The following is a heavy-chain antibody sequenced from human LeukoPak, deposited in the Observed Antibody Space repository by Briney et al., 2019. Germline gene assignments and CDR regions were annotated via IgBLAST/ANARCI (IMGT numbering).Heavy chain of an antibody. V-gene: IGHV3-30*04. CDR2: ISYDGSNK. D-gene: IGHD6-19*01. CDR3: ARDRKRQWLVQRDYYYYYMDV. J-gene: IGHJ6*03. Sequence: GGSLRLSCAASGFTFSSYAMHWVRQAPGKGLEWVAVISYDGSNKYYADSVKGRFIISRDNSKNTLYLQMNSLRAEDTAVYYCARDRKRQWLVQRDYYYYYMDVWGKGTTVTVSS. CDR1: GFTFSSYA.